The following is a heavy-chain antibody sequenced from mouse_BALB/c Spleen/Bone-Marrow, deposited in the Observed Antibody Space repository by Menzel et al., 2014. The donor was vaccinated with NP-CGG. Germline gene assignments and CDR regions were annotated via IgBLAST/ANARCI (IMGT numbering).Heavy chain of an antibody. D-gene: IGHD4-1*01. CDR3: ARGGNWDDFDV. CDR1: GFTFXSFG. J-gene: IGHJ1*01. CDR2: ISSGSTAI. V-gene: IGHV5-17*02. Sequence: DVMLVESGGGLVQPGGSRKLSCAASGFTFXSFGMHWVRQAPEKGLEWVAYISSGSTAICYADTVKGRFTISRDNPKNTLFLQMTSLRSEDTAMYYCARGGNWDDFDVWGAGTTVTVSS.